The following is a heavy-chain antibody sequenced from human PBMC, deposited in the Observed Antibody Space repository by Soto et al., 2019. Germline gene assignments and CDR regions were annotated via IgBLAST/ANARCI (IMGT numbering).Heavy chain of an antibody. CDR2: IYYSGST. Sequence: SETLSLTCTVSGGSISSYYWSWIRQPPGKGLEWIGYIYYSGSTNYNPSLKSRVTISVDTSKNQFSLKLNNLRAEDTAVYYCARDGGSGTAVAGTQDHYYYYGMDVWGQGTTVTVSS. J-gene: IGHJ6*02. CDR1: GGSISSYY. CDR3: ARDGGSGTAVAGTQDHYYYYGMDV. D-gene: IGHD6-19*01. V-gene: IGHV4-59*12.